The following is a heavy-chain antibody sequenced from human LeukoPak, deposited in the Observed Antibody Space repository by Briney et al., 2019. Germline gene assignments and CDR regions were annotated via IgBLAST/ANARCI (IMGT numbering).Heavy chain of an antibody. CDR3: AMDPNGDYLGAFDF. J-gene: IGHJ3*01. CDR2: INGNGYTT. D-gene: IGHD4-17*01. CDR1: GFTFSSYA. Sequence: PRRSLRISCVGSGFTFSSYAITRVGQGPGNVLDWVSAINGNGYTTRYGESVKGRFTVSRDNSKSTLYLDMINLRAEDAAVYYCAMDPNGDYLGAFDFWGQGTLVTVSS. V-gene: IGHV3-23*01.